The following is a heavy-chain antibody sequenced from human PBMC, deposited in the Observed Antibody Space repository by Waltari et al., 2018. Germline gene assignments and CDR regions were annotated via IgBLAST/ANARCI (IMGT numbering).Heavy chain of an antibody. V-gene: IGHV1-24*01. J-gene: IGHJ6*02. Sequence: QVQLVQPGAEVKKPGAPVQVSCKVSGYTLPEFSMHLVRQAPCKGLAWMGGFDPEDGETIYAQKFQGRVTMTEDTSTDTAYMELSSLRSEDTAVYYCATRTPVIPNYYYYYGMDVWGQGTTVTVSS. CDR1: GYTLPEFS. CDR3: ATRTPVIPNYYYYYGMDV. CDR2: FDPEDGET. D-gene: IGHD3-10*01.